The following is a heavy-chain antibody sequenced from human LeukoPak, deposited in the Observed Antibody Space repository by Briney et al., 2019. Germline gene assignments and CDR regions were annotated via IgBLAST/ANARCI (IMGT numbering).Heavy chain of an antibody. CDR1: GFIFSDLW. V-gene: IGHV3-7*03. D-gene: IGHD6-13*01. Sequence: GGSLRLSCAASGFIFSDLWMTWVRQTAGRGLEWVATVRHDGREKSYADSVKGRFTISRDNSKNTLYLQMNSLRAEDTALYYCAKGGYSSSWSYYFDYWGQGTLVTVSS. CDR2: VRHDGREK. J-gene: IGHJ4*02. CDR3: AKGGYSSSWSYYFDY.